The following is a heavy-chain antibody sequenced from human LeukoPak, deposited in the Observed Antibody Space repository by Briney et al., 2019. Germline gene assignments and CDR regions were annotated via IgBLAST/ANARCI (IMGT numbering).Heavy chain of an antibody. J-gene: IGHJ4*02. V-gene: IGHV4-34*01. D-gene: IGHD3-10*01. CDR1: GGSFSGYY. Sequence: PSETLSLTCTVYGGSFSGYYWSWIRQPPGKGLEWIGEINHSGGTNYNPSLKSRITISVDTSKNQFSLKLSSVTAAETAVYYCARGNVAHYYGSASHNYWGQGTLVTVSS. CDR2: INHSGGT. CDR3: ARGNVAHYYGSASHNY.